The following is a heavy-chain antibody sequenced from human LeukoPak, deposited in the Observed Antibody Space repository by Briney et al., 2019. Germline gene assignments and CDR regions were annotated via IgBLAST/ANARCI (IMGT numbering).Heavy chain of an antibody. V-gene: IGHV3-23*01. CDR2: ISGSGGST. CDR1: GFTFSSYA. CDR3: AKDRYYYGSGSVRYMDV. J-gene: IGHJ6*03. Sequence: GGSLRLSCAASGFTFSSYAMSWVRQAPGKGLEWVSAISGSGGSTYYADSVKGRSTISRDNSKNTLYLQMNSLRAEDTAVYYCAKDRYYYGSGSVRYMDVWGKGTTVTVSS. D-gene: IGHD3-10*01.